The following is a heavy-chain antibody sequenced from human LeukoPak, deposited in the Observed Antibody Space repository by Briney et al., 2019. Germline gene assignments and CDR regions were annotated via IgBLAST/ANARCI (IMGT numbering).Heavy chain of an antibody. Sequence: ASVKVSCKASGYTFTGYYMHWVRQAPGQGPEWMGWINPNSGGTNYAQKFQGRVTMTRDTPISTAYMELSRLRSDDTAVYYCARGYYDSSGYSPWGYWGQGTLVTVSS. CDR1: GYTFTGYY. V-gene: IGHV1-2*02. CDR2: INPNSGGT. D-gene: IGHD3-22*01. CDR3: ARGYYDSSGYSPWGY. J-gene: IGHJ4*02.